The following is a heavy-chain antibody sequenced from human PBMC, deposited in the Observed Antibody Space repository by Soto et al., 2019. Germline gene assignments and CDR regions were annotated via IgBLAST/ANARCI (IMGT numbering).Heavy chain of an antibody. V-gene: IGHV4-31*03. CDR3: ARARFQVLYGKPYFDS. J-gene: IGHJ4*02. D-gene: IGHD2-2*02. CDR1: GGSITTGGSY. Sequence: LSLTCPVSGGSITTGGSYWSWIRQHPGKGLEWIGNIYHSGNTYYNPSLKSRLTISVDTSKNHFSLMVDSVTAADTAVYYCARARFQVLYGKPYFDSWGQGTLVTVSS. CDR2: IYHSGNT.